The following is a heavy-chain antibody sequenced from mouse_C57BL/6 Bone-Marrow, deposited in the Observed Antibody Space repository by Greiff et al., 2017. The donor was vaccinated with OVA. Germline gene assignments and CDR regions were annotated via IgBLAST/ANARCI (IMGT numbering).Heavy chain of an antibody. CDR3: ARLYSNYDY. CDR2: ISSGGSYT. D-gene: IGHD2-5*01. CDR1: GFTFSSYG. J-gene: IGHJ2*01. Sequence: EVQVVESGGDLVKPGGSLKLSCAASGFTFSSYGMSWVRQTPDTRLEWVATISSGGSYTYYPDSVKGRFTISRDNAKNTLYLQMSSLKSEDTAMYYCARLYSNYDYWGQGTTLTVSS. V-gene: IGHV5-6*01.